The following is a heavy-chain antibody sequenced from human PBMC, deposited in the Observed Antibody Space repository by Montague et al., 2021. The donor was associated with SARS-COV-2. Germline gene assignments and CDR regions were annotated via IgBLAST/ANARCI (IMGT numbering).Heavy chain of an antibody. J-gene: IGHJ3*02. D-gene: IGHD5-12*01. V-gene: IGHV4-39*02. CDR1: GGSISSNNYY. Sequence: SETLSLTCTVSGGSISSNNYYWDWIRQPPGKGLEGVGSIYESGXTXYXXXXKXRVTIDVDTSKNHFSLKLKSVTAADTAVYYCARRGRKLLPVATTIGGFDIWGQGTMVTVSS. CDR3: ARRGRKLLPVATTIGGFDI. CDR2: IYESGXT.